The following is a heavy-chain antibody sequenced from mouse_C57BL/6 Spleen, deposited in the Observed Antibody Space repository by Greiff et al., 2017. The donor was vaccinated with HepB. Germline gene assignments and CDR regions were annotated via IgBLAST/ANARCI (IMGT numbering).Heavy chain of an antibody. D-gene: IGHD1-1*01. Sequence: QVQLQQPGTELVKPGASVKLSCKASGYTFTSYWMHWVKQRPGQGLEWIGNINPSNGGTNYNEKFKSKATLTVDKASSTAYMQLSSLTSEDSAVYYCARSHYYGSSPDAMDYWGQGTSVTVSS. CDR2: INPSNGGT. CDR1: GYTFTSYW. CDR3: ARSHYYGSSPDAMDY. J-gene: IGHJ4*01. V-gene: IGHV1-53*01.